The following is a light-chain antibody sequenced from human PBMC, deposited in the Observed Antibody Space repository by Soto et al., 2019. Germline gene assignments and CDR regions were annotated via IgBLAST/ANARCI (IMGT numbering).Light chain of an antibody. V-gene: IGLV2-8*01. J-gene: IGLJ3*02. Sequence: QSVLTQPPSASGSPGQSVTISCTGTSSDVGGYNYVSWYQQHPGKAPKVLIYEVTKRPSGVPDRFSGSKSANTASLTVSGLQAEDEADYYCSSYAGSNNLVFGGGTKLTVL. CDR1: SSDVGGYNY. CDR3: SSYAGSNNLV. CDR2: EVT.